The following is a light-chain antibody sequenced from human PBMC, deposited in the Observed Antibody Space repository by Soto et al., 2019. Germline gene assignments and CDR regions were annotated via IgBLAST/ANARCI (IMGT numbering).Light chain of an antibody. Sequence: QSVLTQPASVSGSPGQSITISCTGTSSDVGGYNYVSWYQQHPGKASKLMIYEVSNRPSGVSNRFSGSKSGNTASLTISVLQAEDEADYYCSSYTSSSIDYVFGTGTKVTVL. CDR2: EVS. V-gene: IGLV2-14*01. CDR1: SSDVGGYNY. CDR3: SSYTSSSIDYV. J-gene: IGLJ1*01.